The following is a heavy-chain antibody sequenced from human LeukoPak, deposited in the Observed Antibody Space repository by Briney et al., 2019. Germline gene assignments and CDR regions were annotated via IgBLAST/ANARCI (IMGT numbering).Heavy chain of an antibody. D-gene: IGHD3-22*01. CDR3: AMHYYDSSGYSTRWGYYYYGMDV. V-gene: IGHV1-18*01. CDR1: GYTFTSYG. J-gene: IGHJ6*02. Sequence: GASVKVSCKASGYTFTSYGISWVRQAPGQGLEWMGWISAYNGNTNYAQKLQGRVTMTTDTSTSTAYMELRSLRPDDTAVYYCAMHYYDSSGYSTRWGYYYYGMDVWGQGTTVTVSS. CDR2: ISAYNGNT.